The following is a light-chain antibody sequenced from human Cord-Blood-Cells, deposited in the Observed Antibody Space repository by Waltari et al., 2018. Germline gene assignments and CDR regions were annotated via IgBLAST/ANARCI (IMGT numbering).Light chain of an antibody. CDR2: DAS. V-gene: IGKV3-11*01. CDR1: QSVSSY. J-gene: IGKJ1*01. CDR3: QQRSNWPT. Sequence: EIVSTQSPATLSLSAGERATLSCRASQSVSSYLAWYQQKPGQAPRLLIYDASNRATGITARFSGSGSGTDFTLSISSLEPEDFAVYYCQQRSNWPTFGQGTKVEIK.